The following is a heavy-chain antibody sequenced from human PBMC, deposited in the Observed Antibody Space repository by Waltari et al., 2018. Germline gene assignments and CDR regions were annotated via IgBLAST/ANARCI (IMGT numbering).Heavy chain of an antibody. Sequence: QVQLQQWGAGLLKPSETLSLTCAVYGGSFSGYYWSWIRQPPGKGLEWIGEINHSGSTNYNPSLKSRVTIAVDTSKNQCSLKLSSVTAADTAVYYCARGHGPFGFLFDPWGQGTLVTVSS. CDR3: ARGHGPFGFLFDP. D-gene: IGHD3-3*01. CDR2: INHSGST. V-gene: IGHV4-34*01. CDR1: GGSFSGYY. J-gene: IGHJ5*02.